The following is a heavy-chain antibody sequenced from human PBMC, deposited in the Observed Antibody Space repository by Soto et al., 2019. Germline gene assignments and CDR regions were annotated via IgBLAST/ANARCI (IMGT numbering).Heavy chain of an antibody. J-gene: IGHJ4*02. Sequence: QVQLQESGPGLVKPSQTLSLTCTVSGGSISSGGYYWSWIRQHPGKGLEWIGYIYDSGSTYYNPSLKSRVTISVDTCKNQFSLKLSSVTAADTAVYYCAREWAARHLFDYWGQGTLVTVSS. CDR3: AREWAARHLFDY. CDR1: GGSISSGGYY. D-gene: IGHD6-6*01. CDR2: IYDSGST. V-gene: IGHV4-31*03.